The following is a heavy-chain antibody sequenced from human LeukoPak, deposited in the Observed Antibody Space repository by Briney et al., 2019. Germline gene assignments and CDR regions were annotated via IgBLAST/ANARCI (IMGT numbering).Heavy chain of an antibody. CDR1: GFTFSSYA. Sequence: GGSLRLSCAASGFTFSSYAMSWVRQAPGKGLEWVSAISGNGGSTFYTDAVKGRFTISRDNSKNTLYLQMNSLRAEDTAVYYCAKANGEDYWGQGTLVTVSS. J-gene: IGHJ4*02. CDR3: AKANGEDY. CDR2: ISGNGGST. V-gene: IGHV3-23*01. D-gene: IGHD4-17*01.